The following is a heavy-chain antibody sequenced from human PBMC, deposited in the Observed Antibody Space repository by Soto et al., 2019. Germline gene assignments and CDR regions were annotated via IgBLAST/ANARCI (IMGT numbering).Heavy chain of an antibody. CDR2: TSASGETT. V-gene: IGHV3-23*01. CDR1: GFIFSNYG. D-gene: IGHD6-13*01. CDR3: AKAPEGYSSSWYDP. J-gene: IGHJ5*02. Sequence: EGQLFESGGGLVQPGVSLRLSCAASGFIFSNYGMSWVRQAPGKGLEWVSGTSASGETTYYADSVKGRFTMSRDNSKNTLYLQMNSLRAEDTAVYYCAKAPEGYSSSWYDPWGQGTLGAVSS.